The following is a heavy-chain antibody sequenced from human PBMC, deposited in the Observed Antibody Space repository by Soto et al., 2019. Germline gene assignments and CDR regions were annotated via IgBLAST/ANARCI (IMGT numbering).Heavy chain of an antibody. D-gene: IGHD6-13*01. CDR3: AKGSSSWYED. Sequence: GGSLRLPCPASGFTFSTYPMSWVRQAQGKGREWVSSISGSGGSTYYADSVKGRFTISRDNSKNTLYLQMNSLSAEDTAVYYCAKGSSSWYEDWGQGTLVTVSS. J-gene: IGHJ4*02. CDR1: GFTFSTYP. V-gene: IGHV3-23*01. CDR2: ISGSGGST.